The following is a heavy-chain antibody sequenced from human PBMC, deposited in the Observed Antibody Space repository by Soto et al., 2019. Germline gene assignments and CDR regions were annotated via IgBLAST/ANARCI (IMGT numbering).Heavy chain of an antibody. CDR1: GFTFSSYA. CDR3: ARESTVTPLPDY. D-gene: IGHD4-17*01. V-gene: IGHV3-30-3*01. Sequence: QVQLVESGGGVVQPGRSLRLSCAASGFTFSSYAMHWVRQAPGKGLEWVAVISYDGSNKYYADSVKGRFTISRDNSKNTLYLQMNSLRAEDTAVYYCARESTVTPLPDYWGQGTLVTVSS. J-gene: IGHJ4*02. CDR2: ISYDGSNK.